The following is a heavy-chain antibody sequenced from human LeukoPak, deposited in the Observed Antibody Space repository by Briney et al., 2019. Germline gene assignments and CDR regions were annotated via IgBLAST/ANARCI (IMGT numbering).Heavy chain of an antibody. Sequence: GGSLRLSCAASGFTFSSYGMHWVRQAPGKGLEWVAVIWYDGGNKYYADSVKGRFTISRDSSKNTLYLQMNSLRAEDTAVYYCATAGYCSSTSCSPYYYYGMDVWGQGTTVTVSS. J-gene: IGHJ6*02. CDR2: IWYDGGNK. V-gene: IGHV3-33*01. CDR3: ATAGYCSSTSCSPYYYYGMDV. D-gene: IGHD2-2*01. CDR1: GFTFSSYG.